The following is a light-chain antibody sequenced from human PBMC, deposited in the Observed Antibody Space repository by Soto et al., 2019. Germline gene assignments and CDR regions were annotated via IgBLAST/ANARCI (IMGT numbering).Light chain of an antibody. J-gene: IGKJ1*01. Sequence: EIVMTQSPATLSVSPGERATLSCRASQSVSSNLAWYQQKPGQSPRLLIYGATSRATGTPARFSGSGSGTEFTLTISRLQSEDFAVYCCQQYNTPVTFGQGTKVEIK. CDR3: QQYNTPVT. V-gene: IGKV3-15*01. CDR1: QSVSSN. CDR2: GAT.